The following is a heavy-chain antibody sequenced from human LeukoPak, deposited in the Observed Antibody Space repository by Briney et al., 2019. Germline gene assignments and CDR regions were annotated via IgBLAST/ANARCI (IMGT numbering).Heavy chain of an antibody. Sequence: PSETLSLTCTVSGYSISSGYYWGWIRQPPGKGPEWIGSIYHSGSTYYNPSLKSRVTISVDTSKNQFSLKLSSVTAADTAVYYCARAKYSDYWGQGTLVTVSS. CDR1: GYSISSGYY. CDR2: IYHSGST. D-gene: IGHD2-21*01. CDR3: ARAKYSDY. J-gene: IGHJ4*02. V-gene: IGHV4-38-2*02.